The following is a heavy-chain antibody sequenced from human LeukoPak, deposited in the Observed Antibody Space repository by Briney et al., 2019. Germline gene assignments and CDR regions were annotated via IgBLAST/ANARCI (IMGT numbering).Heavy chain of an antibody. D-gene: IGHD6-19*01. V-gene: IGHV3-23*01. Sequence: GGSLRLSCAASGFTFSSYAMSGVRQAPGKGLEWVSAISGSGGSTYYADSVKGRFTISRDNSKNTLYLQMNSLRAEDTAVYYCAKDHGYSSGWYIIDYWGQGTLVTVSS. CDR3: AKDHGYSSGWYIIDY. J-gene: IGHJ4*02. CDR2: ISGSGGST. CDR1: GFTFSSYA.